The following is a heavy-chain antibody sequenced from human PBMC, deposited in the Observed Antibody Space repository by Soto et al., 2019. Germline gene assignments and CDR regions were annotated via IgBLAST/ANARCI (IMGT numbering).Heavy chain of an antibody. CDR1: GFTFSSYG. V-gene: IGHV3-33*01. CDR3: ARSKRIAARPGAFDI. J-gene: IGHJ3*02. CDR2: IWYDGSNK. D-gene: IGHD6-6*01. Sequence: GGSLRLSCAASGFTFSSYGMHWVRQAPGKGLEWVAVIWYDGSNKYYADSVKGRFTISRDNSKNTLYLQMNSLRAEDTAVYYCARSKRIAARPGAFDIWGQGTMVTVSS.